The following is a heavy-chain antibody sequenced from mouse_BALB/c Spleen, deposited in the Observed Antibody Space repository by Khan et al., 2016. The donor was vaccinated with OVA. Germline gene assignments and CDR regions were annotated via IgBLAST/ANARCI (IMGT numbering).Heavy chain of an antibody. CDR3: TRDGNDMDY. CDR1: GYSITSGYA. CDR2: IYFSGSI. Sequence: VQLKESGPDLVKPSQSLSLTCTVTGYSITSGYAWHWIRQFPGNKLEWMAYIYFSGSINYNPSLKSRISVTRDTSKNQFFLQLNSVTSEDTATYYCTRDGNDMDYWGQGTSVTVSS. J-gene: IGHJ4*01. V-gene: IGHV3-1*02. D-gene: IGHD2-1*01.